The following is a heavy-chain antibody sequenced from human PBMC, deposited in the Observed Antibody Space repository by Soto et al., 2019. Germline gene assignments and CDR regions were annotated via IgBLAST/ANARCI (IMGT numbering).Heavy chain of an antibody. CDR3: ARVGPWVPYYYESSPYTFENWFDP. Sequence: TSETLSLTCSVSLYSIIIVYYCCWLRQPPWKVLEFIGIIYHGGSTYYNPSLNSGVTLAIDMTNNHVSLILNSVTAADTAVYYCARVGPWVPYYYESSPYTFENWFDPWGQGTLVTVSS. D-gene: IGHD3-22*01. J-gene: IGHJ5*02. CDR1: LYSIIIVYY. V-gene: IGHV4-38-2*02. CDR2: IYHGGST.